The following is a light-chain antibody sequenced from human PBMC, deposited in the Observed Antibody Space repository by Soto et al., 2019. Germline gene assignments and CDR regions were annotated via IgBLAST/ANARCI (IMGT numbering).Light chain of an antibody. CDR3: QQDSNLPPLT. CDR2: GAS. J-gene: IGKJ4*01. V-gene: IGKV3D-7*01. CDR1: QSVGSDC. Sequence: PGERITLSCRASQSVGSDCLSWSQHQPGQAPRLLICGASTRATSIPARFSGSGSGTDLTLTINSLQPEDFAVYYCQQDSNLPPLTFGGGSKVDIK.